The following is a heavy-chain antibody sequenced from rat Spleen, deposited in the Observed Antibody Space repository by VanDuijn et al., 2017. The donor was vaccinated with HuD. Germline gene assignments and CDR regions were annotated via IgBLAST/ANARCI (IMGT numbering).Heavy chain of an antibody. D-gene: IGHD1-9*01. J-gene: IGHJ2*01. CDR1: GFSLTSYH. CDR2: IWTDGST. CDR3: ARDHTYYGYNYFDY. V-gene: IGHV2-43*01. Sequence: VQLKESGPGPVQPSQTLSLARTVSGFSLTSYHVHWVRQPSGKGLEWVGVIWTDGSTEYNSTLKSRLSISRDTSKSQVFLKMNSLQTDDTATYYCARDHTYYGYNYFDYWGQGVMVTVSS.